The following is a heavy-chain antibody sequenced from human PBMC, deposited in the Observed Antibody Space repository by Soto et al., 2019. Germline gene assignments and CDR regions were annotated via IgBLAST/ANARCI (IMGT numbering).Heavy chain of an antibody. Sequence: GGSLRLSCAASGFTFSSYAMSWVRQAPGKGLEWVSAISGSGGSTYYADSVKGRFTISRDNSKNTLYLQMNSLRAEDTAVYYCARGNTIFGVVIIPNYYYYMDVWGKGTTVTVSS. V-gene: IGHV3-23*01. J-gene: IGHJ6*03. CDR3: ARGNTIFGVVIIPNYYYYMDV. D-gene: IGHD3-3*01. CDR1: GFTFSSYA. CDR2: ISGSGGST.